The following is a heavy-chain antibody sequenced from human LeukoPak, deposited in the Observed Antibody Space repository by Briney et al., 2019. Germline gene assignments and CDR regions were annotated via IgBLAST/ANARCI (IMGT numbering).Heavy chain of an antibody. Sequence: ASVKVSCKASGYTFTDYYMHWVRQAPGQGLEWMGWINPDSGGTNYAQNFQGTVTMTRDTSINTVYMELSRLSSDDTALYFCARRYCTGGSCSFDSWGQGTLSPSPQ. V-gene: IGHV1-2*02. CDR3: ARRYCTGGSCSFDS. J-gene: IGHJ4*02. CDR2: INPDSGGT. D-gene: IGHD2-15*01. CDR1: GYTFTDYY.